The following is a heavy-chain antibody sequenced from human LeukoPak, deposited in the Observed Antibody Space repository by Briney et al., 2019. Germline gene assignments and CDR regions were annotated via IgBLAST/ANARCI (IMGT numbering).Heavy chain of an antibody. D-gene: IGHD3-3*01. CDR2: INPSGGST. J-gene: IGHJ4*02. CDR3: ARASRALEDHSITIFTLDY. Sequence: ASVKASCKASGYTFTSYYMHWVRQAPGQGLEWMGIINPSGGSTSYAQKFQGRVTMTRDMSTSTVYMELSSLRSEDTAVYYCARASRALEDHSITIFTLDYWGQGTLVTVSS. CDR1: GYTFTSYY. V-gene: IGHV1-46*01.